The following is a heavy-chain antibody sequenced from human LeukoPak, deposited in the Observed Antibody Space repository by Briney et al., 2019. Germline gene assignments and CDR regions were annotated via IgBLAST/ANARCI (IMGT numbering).Heavy chain of an antibody. V-gene: IGHV4-4*07. CDR1: GGSISSYY. CDR3: ARGKTYYDFWSGYHSNYYYYYMDV. CDR2: IHTSGST. D-gene: IGHD3-3*01. J-gene: IGHJ6*03. Sequence: PSETLSLTCTVSGGSISSYYWSWIRQPAGKGLEWIGRIHTSGSTNYSPSLKSQVTMSVDTSKNQFSLKLSSVTAADTAVYYCARGKTYYDFWSGYHSNYYYYYMDVWGKGTTVTVSS.